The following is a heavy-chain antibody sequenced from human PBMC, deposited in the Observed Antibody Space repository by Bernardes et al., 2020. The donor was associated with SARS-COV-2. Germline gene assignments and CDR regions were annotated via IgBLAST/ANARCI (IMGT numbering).Heavy chain of an antibody. V-gene: IGHV4-59*01. J-gene: IGHJ5*02. CDR1: SGSISIFH. CDR3: AGGDGWFDP. CDR2: VYYTESS. Sequence: SETLSLTCTLSSGSISIFHWCWIRQPPGRGLEWIWSVYYTESSNSNPSLTRRLTLSVDTSKNQFFLILSSVIAADTAVYYCAGGDGWFDPWGQGTLVTVSS.